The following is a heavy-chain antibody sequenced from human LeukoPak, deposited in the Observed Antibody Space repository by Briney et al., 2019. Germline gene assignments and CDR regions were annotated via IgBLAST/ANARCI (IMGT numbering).Heavy chain of an antibody. CDR1: GLTFSTYA. CDR2: IGGGGTT. J-gene: IGHJ6*02. D-gene: IGHD2-2*01. V-gene: IGHV3-23*01. CDR3: AQDGRARYPFGMDV. Sequence: GGSLRLSCAASGLTFSTYAMMWIRQAPGKGLEWGSSIGGGGTTSYADSVQRRFTISRDLSKITVYLQTNSLRAEDTAVYYCAQDGRARYPFGMDVWGQGTTVTVSS.